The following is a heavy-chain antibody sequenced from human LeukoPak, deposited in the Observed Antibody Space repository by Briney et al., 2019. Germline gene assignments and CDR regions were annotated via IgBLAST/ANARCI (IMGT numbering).Heavy chain of an antibody. CDR1: GGSLSSSTYY. CDR3: ARDPADY. V-gene: IGHV4-39*07. Sequence: SEILSLTCTVSGGSLSSSTYYWAWIRQPPGKGLEWIGSIYYGGNTNYNPSLKSRLTISIDTSRNQFSLKLSSVTAADTAVYYCARDPADYWGQGTLVTVSS. CDR2: IYYGGNT. J-gene: IGHJ4*02.